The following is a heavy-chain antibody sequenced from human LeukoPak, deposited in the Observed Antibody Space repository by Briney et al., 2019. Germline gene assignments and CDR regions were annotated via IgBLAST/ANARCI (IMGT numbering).Heavy chain of an antibody. D-gene: IGHD2-21*02. CDR1: GFTFSNAW. J-gene: IGHJ5*02. Sequence: GGSLRLSCAASGFTFSNAWMSWVRQAPGKGLEWVGRIKSKTDGGTNDYAAPVKGRFTISRDDSKNTLYLQMNSLKTEDTAVYYCTTEVAYCGGDCLTLFGGFDPWGQGTLVTVSS. CDR3: TTEVAYCGGDCLTLFGGFDP. V-gene: IGHV3-15*01. CDR2: IKSKTDGGTN.